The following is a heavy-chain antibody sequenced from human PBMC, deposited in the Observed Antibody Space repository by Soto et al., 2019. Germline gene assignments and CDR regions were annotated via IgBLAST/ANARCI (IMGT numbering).Heavy chain of an antibody. CDR2: TSIYNGHA. D-gene: IGHD4-17*01. V-gene: IGHV1-18*01. Sequence: QVQLVQSGPEVQKPGASLKVSCKSSGYTFTASGISWVRQAPGQGLEWMGWTSIYNGHAEYSPKFLGRVVMTTDTSAETAYLELISLRPDDAALYYCARWDDYGASDQYHFDQWGQGTLVTGSS. CDR3: ARWDDYGASDQYHFDQ. J-gene: IGHJ4*02. CDR1: GYTFTASG.